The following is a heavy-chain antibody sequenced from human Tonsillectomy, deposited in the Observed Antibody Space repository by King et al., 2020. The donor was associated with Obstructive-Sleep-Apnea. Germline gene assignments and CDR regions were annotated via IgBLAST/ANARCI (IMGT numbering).Heavy chain of an antibody. CDR2: IYTTGTT. CDR3: ARIKNYYHNTGSGPFGGDYFEY. Sequence: QLQLQESGPGLVKPSQTLSLTCTVSGDSISSAGYYWSWIRQHPGKGLEWIGYIYTTGTTFYNPSLRSRVSMSVDTSTNQFSLELSSVTAADTAVYYCARIKNYYHNTGSGPFGGDYFEYWGQGTLVAVSS. D-gene: IGHD2-8*02. V-gene: IGHV4-31*03. CDR1: GDSISSAGYY. J-gene: IGHJ4*02.